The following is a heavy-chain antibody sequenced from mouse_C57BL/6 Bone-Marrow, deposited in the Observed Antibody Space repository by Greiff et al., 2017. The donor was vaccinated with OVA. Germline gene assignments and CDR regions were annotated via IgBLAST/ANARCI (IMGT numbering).Heavy chain of an antibody. CDR2: ISSGGSYT. Sequence: EVMLVESGGDLVKPGGSLKLSCAASGFTFSSYGMSWVRQTPDKRLEWVATISSGGSYTYYPDSVKGRFTISRDNAKNTLYLQMSSLKSEDTAMYYCARHFLWFVYWGQGTLVTVSA. V-gene: IGHV5-6*01. CDR1: GFTFSSYG. CDR3: ARHFLWFVY. J-gene: IGHJ3*01.